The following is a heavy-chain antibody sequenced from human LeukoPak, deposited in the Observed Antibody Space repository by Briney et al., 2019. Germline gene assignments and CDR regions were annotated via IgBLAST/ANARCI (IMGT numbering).Heavy chain of an antibody. Sequence: ASVKVSSKASGYTFTSYAMHWVRQAPGQRLEWMGWINAGNGNTKYSQKFQGRVTITRDTSASTAYMELSSLRSEDTAVYYCARERVCSSTSCYSTNFDLWGRGTLVTVSS. D-gene: IGHD2-2*01. V-gene: IGHV1-3*01. J-gene: IGHJ2*01. CDR2: INAGNGNT. CDR3: ARERVCSSTSCYSTNFDL. CDR1: GYTFTSYA.